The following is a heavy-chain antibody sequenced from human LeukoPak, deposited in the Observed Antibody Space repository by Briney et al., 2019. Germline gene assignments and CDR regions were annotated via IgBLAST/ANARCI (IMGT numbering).Heavy chain of an antibody. CDR3: ARDSRPGIVGAPID. Sequence: GGSLRRSCAASGFTFSSYSMNWVRHGPGKGLEGVSSISSSSSYIYYAESVKGRFTISRDNAKNSLYLQMNSLRAEDTAVYYCARDSRPGIVGAPIDWGQGTLVTVSS. CDR2: ISSSSSYI. V-gene: IGHV3-21*01. D-gene: IGHD1-26*01. CDR1: GFTFSSYS. J-gene: IGHJ4*02.